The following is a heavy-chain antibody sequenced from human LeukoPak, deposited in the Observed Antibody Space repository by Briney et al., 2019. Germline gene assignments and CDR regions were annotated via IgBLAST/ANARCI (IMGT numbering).Heavy chain of an antibody. D-gene: IGHD5-24*01. J-gene: IGHJ4*02. CDR3: ARLLGMVTTFDH. CDR1: GFTFSGNW. V-gene: IGHV3-7*01. CDR2: INPDGSQS. Sequence: GGSLRLSCEASGFTFSGNWISWVRQAPGKGLEWVASINPDGSQSHYVDSVKGGFTISTDNIRSSLYLQINSLGAEDTAVYYCARLLGMVTTFDHWGQGTLVTVSS.